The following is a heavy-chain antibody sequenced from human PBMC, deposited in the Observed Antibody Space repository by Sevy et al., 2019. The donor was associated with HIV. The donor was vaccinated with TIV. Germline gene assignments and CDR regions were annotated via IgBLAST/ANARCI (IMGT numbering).Heavy chain of an antibody. V-gene: IGHV1-24*01. CDR3: AAAREYYEDTSGYLDY. CDR2: FDPEDGET. CDR1: GSTLSKLS. Sequence: ASVKVSCKVSGSTLSKLSMHCVRQAPGKGLEWMGRFDPEDGETIYSQKFQGRVTMTEDTSTDTAYMELSSLRSEDTAVYHCAAAREYYEDTSGYLDYWGQGTLVTVSS. J-gene: IGHJ4*02. D-gene: IGHD3-22*01.